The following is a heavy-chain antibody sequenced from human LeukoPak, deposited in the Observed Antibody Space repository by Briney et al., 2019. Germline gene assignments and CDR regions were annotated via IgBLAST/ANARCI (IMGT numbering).Heavy chain of an antibody. Sequence: GGSLTLSCVASGFTFSSYDMHWLRQATGKGLEWVSTIGAAGEMFYPGSVKGRFTISRDDAKNSMYLQMNSLRAGNTAVYYCVGRLRGWSSGFDYWGQGILVTVSS. CDR1: GFTFSSYD. V-gene: IGHV3-13*04. CDR2: IGAAGEM. D-gene: IGHD6-19*01. CDR3: VGRLRGWSSGFDY. J-gene: IGHJ4*02.